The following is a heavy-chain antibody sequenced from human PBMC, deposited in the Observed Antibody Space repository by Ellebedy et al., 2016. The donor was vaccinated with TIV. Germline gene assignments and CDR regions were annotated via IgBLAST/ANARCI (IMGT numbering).Heavy chain of an antibody. CDR1: GFTFSSYS. Sequence: GESLKISCAASGFTFSSYSMNWVRQAPGKGLEWVSYISSSSSTIYYADSVKGRFTISRDNAKNSLYLQMNSLRAEDTAVYYCARLSIAGFDYWGQGTLVTVSS. V-gene: IGHV3-48*01. D-gene: IGHD6-6*01. J-gene: IGHJ4*02. CDR3: ARLSIAGFDY. CDR2: ISSSSSTI.